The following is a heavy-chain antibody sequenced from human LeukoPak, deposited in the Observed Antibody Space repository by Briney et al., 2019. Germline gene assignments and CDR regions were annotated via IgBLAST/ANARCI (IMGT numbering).Heavy chain of an antibody. CDR3: ARGFSGWSH. Sequence: GGSLRLSCAASGFTFSNYWMTWVRQAPGKGLGWVANIKQDGNEKYYVDSVKGRFTISRDNAKNSLYLQMNSLRAEDTAVYYCARGFSGWSHWGQGTLVTVSS. CDR2: IKQDGNEK. D-gene: IGHD6-19*01. CDR1: GFTFSNYW. J-gene: IGHJ4*02. V-gene: IGHV3-7*03.